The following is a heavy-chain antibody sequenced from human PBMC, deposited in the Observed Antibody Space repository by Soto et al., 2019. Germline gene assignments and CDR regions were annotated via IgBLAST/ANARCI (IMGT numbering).Heavy chain of an antibody. CDR3: ARELELRLNFWFDP. CDR1: GGTFSSYA. V-gene: IGHV1-69*01. J-gene: IGHJ5*02. CDR2: IIPIFGTA. D-gene: IGHD1-7*01. Sequence: QVQLVQSGAEVKKPGSSVKVSCKASGGTFSSYAISWVRQAPGQGLEWMGGIIPIFGTANYAQKFQGRVTITADETTSRAYMELSSLSSEDTAVYYCARELELRLNFWFDPWGQGTLVTVSS.